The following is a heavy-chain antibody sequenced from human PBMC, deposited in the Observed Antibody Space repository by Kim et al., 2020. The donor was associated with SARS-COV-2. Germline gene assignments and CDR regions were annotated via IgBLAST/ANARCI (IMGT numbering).Heavy chain of an antibody. V-gene: IGHV3-48*03. D-gene: IGHD3-10*01. Sequence: YAASVKSRFTIYRDNARNSLYMQMQSLKAQDTAVYYCGREILWFGERPAYWGQGALVTVSS. CDR3: GREILWFGERPAY. J-gene: IGHJ4*02.